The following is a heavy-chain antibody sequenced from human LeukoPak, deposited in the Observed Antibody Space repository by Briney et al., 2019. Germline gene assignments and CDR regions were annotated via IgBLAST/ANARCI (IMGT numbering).Heavy chain of an antibody. J-gene: IGHJ4*02. V-gene: IGHV3-23*05. CDR1: GFTFSSYA. CDR3: AKGSAGGRPYYFDY. CDR2: IDSSGSYT. Sequence: GGPLRLSCAVSGFTFSSYAMSWVRQAPGKGLEWVSAIDSSGSYTWYDDSVKGRFTISRDNSKNTLYLQMNSLRAEDAAVYYCAKGSAGGRPYYFDYWGQGTLVPVSS. D-gene: IGHD6-13*01.